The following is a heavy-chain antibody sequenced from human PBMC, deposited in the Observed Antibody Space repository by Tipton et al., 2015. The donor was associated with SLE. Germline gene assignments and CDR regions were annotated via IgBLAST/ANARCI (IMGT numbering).Heavy chain of an antibody. CDR1: GGIISSADYG. V-gene: IGHV4-30-4*08. Sequence: TLSLTCTVSGGIISSADYGWNWIRQPPGKGLEWIGYIYNTGSTYYKPSLKSRVTISVDTSKNQVSLKLSSVTAADTAVYYCARGYVWAAAGYYYYYGMDVWGQGTTVTVSS. D-gene: IGHD6-13*01. CDR2: IYNTGST. CDR3: ARGYVWAAAGYYYYYGMDV. J-gene: IGHJ6*02.